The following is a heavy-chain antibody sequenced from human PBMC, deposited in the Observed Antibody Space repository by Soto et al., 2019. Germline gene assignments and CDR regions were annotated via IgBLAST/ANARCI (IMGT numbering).Heavy chain of an antibody. D-gene: IGHD2-21*01. Sequence: QVQLQESGPGLVKPSQTLSLSCTVSGASISRGGYYWNWIRQHPRKGLEWIGYIYHSGSTNYNPSRNSQVNISVDTSKNQLSLELTNVTAAYTAVYYCVRDGAGAYCRGWFGPWGQGILVTVSS. CDR1: GASISRGGYY. J-gene: IGHJ5*02. CDR2: IYHSGST. V-gene: IGHV4-31*01. CDR3: VRDGAGAYCRGWFGP.